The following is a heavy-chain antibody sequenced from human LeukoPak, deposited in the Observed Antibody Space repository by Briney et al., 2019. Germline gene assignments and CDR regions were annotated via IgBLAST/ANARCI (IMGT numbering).Heavy chain of an antibody. D-gene: IGHD6-13*01. V-gene: IGHV4-39*01. CDR2: IYYSGSI. Sequence: SETLSLTCTVSGDSISSSSYYWGWIRQPPGKWLEWIGSIYYSGSIYYNPSLKSRVTISIDTSKNQFSLRLTSVTAADTAVYSCARQRIAATDPKLNWFDPWGQGTLVTVSS. J-gene: IGHJ5*02. CDR3: ARQRIAATDPKLNWFDP. CDR1: GDSISSSSYY.